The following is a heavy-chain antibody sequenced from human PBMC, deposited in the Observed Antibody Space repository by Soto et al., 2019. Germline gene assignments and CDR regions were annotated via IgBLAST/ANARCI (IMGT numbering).Heavy chain of an antibody. V-gene: IGHV3-7*01. Sequence: GGSLRLSCAASGFSLSNHWMGWVRQAPGKGLEWVANIKSDGSEKYYVDSVKGRFIISRDNARNSQYLQMNSLRAEDTAVYYCARGTNYGDRTDYFDSWGQGTLVTVSS. CDR2: IKSDGSEK. D-gene: IGHD2-21*02. CDR1: GFSLSNHW. J-gene: IGHJ4*02. CDR3: ARGTNYGDRTDYFDS.